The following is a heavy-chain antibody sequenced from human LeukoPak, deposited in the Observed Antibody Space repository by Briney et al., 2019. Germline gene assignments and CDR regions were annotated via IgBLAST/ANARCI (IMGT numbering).Heavy chain of an antibody. J-gene: IGHJ4*02. D-gene: IGHD5-12*01. Sequence: SETLSLTCTVSGGSISSYYWSWIRQPPGKGLEWIGYIYYSGSTNYNPSLKSRVTISVDTSKTQFSLKLSSVTAADTAVYYCARYHSGAYRTSFDYWGQGTLVTVSS. V-gene: IGHV4-59*08. CDR1: GGSISSYY. CDR2: IYYSGST. CDR3: ARYHSGAYRTSFDY.